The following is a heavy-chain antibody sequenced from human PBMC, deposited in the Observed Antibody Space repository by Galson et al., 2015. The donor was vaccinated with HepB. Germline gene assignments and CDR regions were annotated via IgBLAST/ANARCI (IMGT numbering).Heavy chain of an antibody. J-gene: IGHJ4*02. CDR1: GYTFTDFY. CDR3: ARDTKKSSIFGVVRSSPGY. V-gene: IGHV1-2*02. Sequence: SVKVSCKASGYTFTDFYIHWVRQAPGQGLEWMGCINPNSGGTNYAQKFQGRVTMTRDTSITTAYMELSSLRSDDTAVYYCARDTKKSSIFGVVRSSPGYWGQGTLVTVSS. D-gene: IGHD3-3*01. CDR2: INPNSGGT.